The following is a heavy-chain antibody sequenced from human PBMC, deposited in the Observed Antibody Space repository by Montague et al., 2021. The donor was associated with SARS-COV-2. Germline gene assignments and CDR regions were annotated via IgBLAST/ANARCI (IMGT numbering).Heavy chain of an antibody. V-gene: IGHV6-1*01. J-gene: IGHJ4*02. CDR3: ASGWTLFD. CDR2: TYYRSEWHT. CDR1: GDSVSSPAAA. D-gene: IGHD6-19*01. Sequence: CAISGDSVSSPAAAWNWIRQSPSRGLEWLGRTYYRSEWHTDYAVSVEGRSAIDADTSKNQFSLQLHSVTPEDSAVYYCASGWTLFDWGQGTLVTVSS.